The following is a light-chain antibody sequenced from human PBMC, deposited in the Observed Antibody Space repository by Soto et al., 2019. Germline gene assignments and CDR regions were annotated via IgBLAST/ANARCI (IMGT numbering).Light chain of an antibody. CDR3: QQYHYWYT. J-gene: IGKJ2*01. Sequence: EIVMTQSPATLSVSPGGRATLSCRASESVSTNLAWYHQKPGQAPRLLIYDASTRATGVAARFSGSGSGTLFTLTIHSLQSEDFAVYYCQQYHYWYTFGQGTKLEIK. CDR2: DAS. CDR1: ESVSTN. V-gene: IGKV3-15*01.